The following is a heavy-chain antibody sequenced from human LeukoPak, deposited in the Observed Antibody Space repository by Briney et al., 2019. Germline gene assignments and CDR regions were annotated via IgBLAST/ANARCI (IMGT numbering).Heavy chain of an antibody. CDR1: GVSFNAYY. CDR2: VSPGGYI. D-gene: IGHD2-21*01. Sequence: SETLSLTSTVSGVSFNAYYWSWIRQSPGKGLEWIGEVSPGGYIKYNPSLRSRVTISLHRSENQLSLKLRSVTAADTAMYYCALIRCGHTDDIFYNHWAQGTLVTVSS. CDR3: ALIRCGHTDDIFYNH. J-gene: IGHJ5*02. V-gene: IGHV4-34*01.